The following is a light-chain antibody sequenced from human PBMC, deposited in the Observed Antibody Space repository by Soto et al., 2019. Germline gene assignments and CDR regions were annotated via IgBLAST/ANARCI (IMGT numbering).Light chain of an antibody. J-gene: IGLJ1*01. CDR3: GAWDGGLSAFV. V-gene: IGLV1-51*01. CDR2: DNN. CDR1: SSNIGNSF. Sequence: QSVLTQPPSVSAAPGRTVTISCSGSSSNIGNSFVSWYQQLPGTAPRLLIYDNNERPSGIPDRFSGFKSGTSATLGITGLQTGDEADYYCGAWDGGLSAFVFGTGTKVTVL.